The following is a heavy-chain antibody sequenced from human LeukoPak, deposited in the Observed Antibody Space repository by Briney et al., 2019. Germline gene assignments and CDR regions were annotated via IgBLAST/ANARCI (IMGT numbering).Heavy chain of an antibody. D-gene: IGHD3-10*01. CDR2: INHSGST. J-gene: IGHJ6*04. Sequence: SETLSLTCAVYGGSFSAYYWSWIRQPPGKGLEWIGEINHSGSTNYNPSLKSRVTISVDTSKNQFSLKLSSVTAADTAVYYCARLGLYYDGSGSYYGYGMDVWGKGTTVTVSS. V-gene: IGHV4-34*01. CDR3: ARLGLYYDGSGSYYGYGMDV. CDR1: GGSFSAYY.